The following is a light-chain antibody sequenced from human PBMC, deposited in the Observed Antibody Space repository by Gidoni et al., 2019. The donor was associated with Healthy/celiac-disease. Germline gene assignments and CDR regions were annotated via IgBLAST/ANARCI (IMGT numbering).Light chain of an antibody. CDR1: QRVSSN. Sequence: EIVMTQSPATLSVSQGERATLSCRASQRVSSNLAWYQQTPGQAPRLLIYGASTRATGIPARFSGSGSGTEFTLTISSLQSEDFAVYYCQQYNNWPRTFGQGTKVEIK. CDR3: QQYNNWPRT. V-gene: IGKV3-15*01. J-gene: IGKJ1*01. CDR2: GAS.